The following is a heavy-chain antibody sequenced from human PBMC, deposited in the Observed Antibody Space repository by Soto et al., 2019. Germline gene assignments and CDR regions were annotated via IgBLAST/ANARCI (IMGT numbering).Heavy chain of an antibody. J-gene: IGHJ5*02. D-gene: IGHD4-17*01. CDR3: AREFAMTNNWFDP. V-gene: IGHV4-59*01. Sequence: PSETLSLTCTVSGGSISSYYWSWIRQPPGKGLEWIGYIYYSGSTNYNPSLKSRVTISVDTSKNQFSLKLSSVTAADTAVYYCAREFAMTNNWFDPWGQGTLVTV. CDR2: IYYSGST. CDR1: GGSISSYY.